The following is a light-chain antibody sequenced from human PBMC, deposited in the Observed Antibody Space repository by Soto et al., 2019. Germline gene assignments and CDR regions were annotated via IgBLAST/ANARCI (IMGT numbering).Light chain of an antibody. CDR1: SSDVGGYKY. Sequence: QSALTQPASVSGSPGQSITISCTGTSSDVGGYKYVSWYQQHPGKAPKLMIYDVSNRPSGVSNRFSGSKSGNTASLTISGLQPADEADYYCSSYTSSSTPWVFGGGTKLTVL. CDR2: DVS. CDR3: SSYTSSSTPWV. J-gene: IGLJ3*02. V-gene: IGLV2-14*01.